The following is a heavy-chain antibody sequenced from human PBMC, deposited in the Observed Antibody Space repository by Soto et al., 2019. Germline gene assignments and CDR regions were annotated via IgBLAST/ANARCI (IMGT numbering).Heavy chain of an antibody. Sequence: ASVKISCKASGYTFTSYGISWVRQAPGQGLEWMGWISAYNGNTNYAQKLQGRVTMTTDTSTSTAYMELRSLRSDDTAVYYCAMTTVTTDYYYYYGMDVWGQGTTVTVSS. V-gene: IGHV1-18*01. D-gene: IGHD4-4*01. CDR1: GYTFTSYG. J-gene: IGHJ6*02. CDR2: ISAYNGNT. CDR3: AMTTVTTDYYYYYGMDV.